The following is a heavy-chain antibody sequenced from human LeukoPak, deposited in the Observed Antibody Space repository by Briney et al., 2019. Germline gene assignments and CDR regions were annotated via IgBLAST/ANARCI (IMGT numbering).Heavy chain of an antibody. CDR3: VKDIGPVTSSPRFDY. CDR1: GFTFDDYA. V-gene: IGHV3-43D*03. J-gene: IGHJ4*02. D-gene: IGHD2-2*01. CDR2: VNWDGGTT. Sequence: GGSLRLSCAASGFTFDDYAMHLGRPAPGEGLEWVSLVNWDGGTTYYAGSVKGRFTISRDNNKNSLYLQMNSLRLEDTALYYCVKDIGPVTSSPRFDYWGQGTLVTVSS.